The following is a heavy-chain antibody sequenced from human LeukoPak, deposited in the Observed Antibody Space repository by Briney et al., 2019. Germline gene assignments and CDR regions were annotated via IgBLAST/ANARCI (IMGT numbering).Heavy chain of an antibody. V-gene: IGHV1-69*04. CDR2: IIPIFGIA. CDR3: ARDASAGTPEYFQH. Sequence: SVKVSCKASGGTFSSYAISWVRQAPGQGLEWMGRIIPIFGIANYAQKFQGRVTITADKSTSTAYMELSSLRSEDTAAYYCARDASAGTPEYFQHWGQGTLVTVSS. D-gene: IGHD6-19*01. CDR1: GGTFSSYA. J-gene: IGHJ1*01.